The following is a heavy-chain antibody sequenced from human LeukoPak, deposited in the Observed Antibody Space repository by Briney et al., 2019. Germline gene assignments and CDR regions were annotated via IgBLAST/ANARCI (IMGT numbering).Heavy chain of an antibody. V-gene: IGHV4-59*01. Sequence: SETLSLTCSVSGGSISSYYWSWIRQPPGKGLEWIGYIYYSWSTNYNPSLKSRVTISVDTSKNQFSLKLSSVTAADTAVYYCARSHGSGSYYRPPVNYYFDYWGQGILVTVSS. D-gene: IGHD3-10*01. CDR2: IYYSWST. CDR1: GGSISSYY. CDR3: ARSHGSGSYYRPPVNYYFDY. J-gene: IGHJ4*02.